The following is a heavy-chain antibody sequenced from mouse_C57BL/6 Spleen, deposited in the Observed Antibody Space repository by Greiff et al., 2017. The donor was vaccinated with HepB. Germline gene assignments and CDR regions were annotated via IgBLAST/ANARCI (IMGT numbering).Heavy chain of an antibody. CDR2: INPYNGGN. CDR3: AKSDYSSSSDWYFDV. CDR1: GYTFTDYY. J-gene: IGHJ1*03. D-gene: IGHD1-1*01. V-gene: IGHV1-19*01. Sequence: EVQLQQSGPVLVMPGASVKMSCKASGYTFTDYYMNWVKQSHGKSLEWIGVINPYNGGNSYNQKFKGKATLTVDKSSSTAYMELNSLTSEDSAVYYCAKSDYSSSSDWYFDVWGTGTTVTVSS.